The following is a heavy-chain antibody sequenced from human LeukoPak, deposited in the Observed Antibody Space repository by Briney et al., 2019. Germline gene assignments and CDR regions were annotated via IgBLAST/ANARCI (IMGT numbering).Heavy chain of an antibody. CDR1: GFIFSTYA. V-gene: IGHV3-30-3*01. D-gene: IGHD6-13*01. J-gene: IGHJ4*02. CDR2: ISYDGSNK. Sequence: PGGSLRLSCAASGFIFSTYAMHWVRQAPGKGLEWVTVISYDGSNKYYADSVKGRFTVSRDTSKNTLYLQMNSLRAEDTAVYYCARDLKYSSSWYYFDYWGQGTLVTVSS. CDR3: ARDLKYSSSWYYFDY.